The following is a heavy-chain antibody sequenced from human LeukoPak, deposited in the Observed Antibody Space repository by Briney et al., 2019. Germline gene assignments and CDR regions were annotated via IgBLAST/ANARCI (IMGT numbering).Heavy chain of an antibody. CDR2: INPNSGGT. J-gene: IGHJ6*02. CDR3: ARADGSGSFYGMDV. CDR1: GYTFTGYY. V-gene: IGHV1-2*04. D-gene: IGHD3-10*01. Sequence: GASVKVSCKASGYTFTGYYMHWVRQAPGQGLEWMGWINPNSGGTNYAQKFRGWVTMTRDTSISTAYMELSRLRSDDTAVYYCARADGSGSFYGMDVWGQGTTVTVSS.